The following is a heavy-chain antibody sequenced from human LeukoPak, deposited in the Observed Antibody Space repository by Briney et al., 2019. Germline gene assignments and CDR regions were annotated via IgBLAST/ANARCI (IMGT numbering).Heavy chain of an antibody. D-gene: IGHD3-9*01. V-gene: IGHV1-18*01. J-gene: IGHJ5*02. CDR1: GYTFTSYG. CDR3: AREEVDILTGYNWFDP. CDR2: ISANDGNT. Sequence: ASVKVSCKASGYTFTSYGISWVRQAPGQGLEWMGWISANDGNTDYPQKLQGRVTITADESTSTAYMGLSSLRSEDTAVYYCAREEVDILTGYNWFDPWGQGTLVTVSS.